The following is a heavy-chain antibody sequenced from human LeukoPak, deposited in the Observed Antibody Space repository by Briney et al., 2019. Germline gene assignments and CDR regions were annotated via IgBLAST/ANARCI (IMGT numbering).Heavy chain of an antibody. J-gene: IGHJ5*02. V-gene: IGHV4-34*01. CDR1: GGSLSGYY. CDR2: INHSGST. Sequence: SETLSLTCAVYGGSLSGYYWSWIRHPPGKGLEWIGEINHSGSTNYNPSLKSRATISVDTSKNQFSLKLSSVTAADTAVYYCARESSSSWYGYGPTGWFDPWGQGTLVTVSS. CDR3: ARESSSSWYGYGPTGWFDP. D-gene: IGHD6-13*01.